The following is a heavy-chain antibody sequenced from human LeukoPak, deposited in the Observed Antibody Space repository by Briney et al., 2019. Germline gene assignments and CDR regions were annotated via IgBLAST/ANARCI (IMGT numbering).Heavy chain of an antibody. CDR1: GGSIRSYY. V-gene: IGHV4-59*08. J-gene: IGHJ4*02. D-gene: IGHD3-22*01. CDR3: ARHDYYDSSGSDIFDY. Sequence: SETLSLTCTVSGGSIRSYYWSWIRQPPGKGLEWIGSIYHSGSTYYNPSLKSRVTISVDTSKNQFSLKLSSVTAADTAVYYCARHDYYDSSGSDIFDYWGQGTLVTVSS. CDR2: IYHSGST.